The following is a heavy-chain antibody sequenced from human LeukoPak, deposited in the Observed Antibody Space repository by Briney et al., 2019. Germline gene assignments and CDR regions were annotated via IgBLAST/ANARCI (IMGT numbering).Heavy chain of an antibody. D-gene: IGHD2-2*01. J-gene: IGHJ4*02. CDR2: IIPIFGTA. CDR1: GGTFSSYA. V-gene: IGHV1-69*13. Sequence: VASVKVSCKASGGTFSSYAISWVRQAPGQGLEWMGGIIPIFGTANYAQKFQGRVTITADESTSTAYMELSSLRSEDTAVYYCARDCSSTSCLDYWGQGTLVTVSS. CDR3: ARDCSSTSCLDY.